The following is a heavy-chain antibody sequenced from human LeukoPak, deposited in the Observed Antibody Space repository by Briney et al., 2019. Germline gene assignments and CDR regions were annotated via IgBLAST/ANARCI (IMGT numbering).Heavy chain of an antibody. CDR1: GFTFSSYA. V-gene: IGHV3-23*01. CDR3: AKVGVLLWFGESYYFDY. Sequence: GGSLRLSCAASGFTFSSYAMSWVRQAPGKGLEWVSAISGSGGSTYYADSVKGRFTISRDNSKNTLYLQMNSLRAEDTAVYYCAKVGVLLWFGESYYFDYWGRGTLVTVSS. D-gene: IGHD3-10*01. J-gene: IGHJ4*02. CDR2: ISGSGGST.